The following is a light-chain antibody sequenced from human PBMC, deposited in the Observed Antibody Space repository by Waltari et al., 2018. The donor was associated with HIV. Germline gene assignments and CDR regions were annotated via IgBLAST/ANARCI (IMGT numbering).Light chain of an antibody. CDR3: ATWDASLSGPV. Sequence: QSELTQPPSASGTPGQRVNISCSGSSSNIGSSTVNWYQQLPGTAPQLLIYANHQRPSGVPDRFSGSQSDTSASLAIGGLQSEDEADYYCATWDASLSGPVFGGGTKLTVL. V-gene: IGLV1-44*01. CDR2: ANH. CDR1: SSNIGSST. J-gene: IGLJ2*01.